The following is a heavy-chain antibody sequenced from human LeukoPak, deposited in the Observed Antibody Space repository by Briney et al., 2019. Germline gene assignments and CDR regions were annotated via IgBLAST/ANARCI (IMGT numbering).Heavy chain of an antibody. Sequence: KPSETLSLTCAVCGGSFSGYYWSWIRQPPGKGLAWIGEINHSGSTNYNPSLKSRVTISVDTSKNQFSLKLSSVTAADTAVYYCARGRGYNSFDYWGQGTLVTVSS. CDR1: GGSFSGYY. CDR3: ARGRGYNSFDY. J-gene: IGHJ4*02. D-gene: IGHD3-16*02. V-gene: IGHV4-34*01. CDR2: INHSGST.